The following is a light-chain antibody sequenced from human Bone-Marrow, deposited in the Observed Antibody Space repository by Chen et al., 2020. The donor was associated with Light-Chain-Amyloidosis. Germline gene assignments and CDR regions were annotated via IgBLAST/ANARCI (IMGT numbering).Light chain of an antibody. CDR3: SSYTITNTLV. J-gene: IGLJ1*01. CDR1: SSYVGGDNH. Sequence: QPALTQPASVSGSPGQPITISCTGNSSYVGGDNHVSWYQQHPTKAPQLMIYEVTHRPSWVPRRFSDSTSNNTASLTISGLQTEDEADYFCSSYTITNTLVFGSGTRVTVL. CDR2: EVT. V-gene: IGLV2-14*01.